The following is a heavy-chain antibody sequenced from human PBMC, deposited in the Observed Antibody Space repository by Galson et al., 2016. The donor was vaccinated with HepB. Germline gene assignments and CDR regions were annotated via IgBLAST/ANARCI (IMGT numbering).Heavy chain of an antibody. V-gene: IGHV3-48*02. D-gene: IGHD6-6*01. CDR1: GFTFSRSG. J-gene: IGHJ3*01. CDR3: ARELVRSAFDL. CDR2: ISSSVSAI. Sequence: SLRLSCAGSGFTFSRSGLNWVRQAAGKGLQWVSYISSSVSAIYYADSVKGRFTISRDNAKNSVYLEMHSLRDDDTAVYYCARELVRSAFDLWGQGTMVTVSS.